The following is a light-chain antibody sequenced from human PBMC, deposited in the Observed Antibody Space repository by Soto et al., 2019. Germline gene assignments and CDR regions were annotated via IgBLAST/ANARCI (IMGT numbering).Light chain of an antibody. J-gene: IGKJ2*01. CDR2: DAS. V-gene: IGKV3-15*01. CDR3: QQHGDWPPDT. Sequence: EIVLTQSPATLSLSPGERATLCGRAGQSVSRNLAWYQPKPGQPPRLLIYDASTRATGVPARFGGSGSGTEFTLTIRGLQSEDFAVYYCQQHGDWPPDTFGQGTTVDNK. CDR1: QSVSRN.